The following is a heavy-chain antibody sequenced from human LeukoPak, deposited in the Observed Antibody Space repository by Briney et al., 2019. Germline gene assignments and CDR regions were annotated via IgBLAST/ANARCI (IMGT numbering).Heavy chain of an antibody. D-gene: IGHD5-24*01. CDR1: GGSFSGYY. CDR3: ARAEDEFDI. CDR2: INHSGST. V-gene: IGHV4-34*01. J-gene: IGHJ3*02. Sequence: KASETLSLTCAVYGGSFSGYYWSWIRQPPGKGLEWIGEINHSGSTKYNPSLKNRVTISADTSKNQFSLRLSSVTAADTAVYYCARAEDEFDIWGQGTMVTVSS.